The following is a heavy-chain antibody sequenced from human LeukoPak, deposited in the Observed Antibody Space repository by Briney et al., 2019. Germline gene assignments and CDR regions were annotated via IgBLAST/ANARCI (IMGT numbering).Heavy chain of an antibody. J-gene: IGHJ6*02. CDR2: IYYRGST. Sequence: SETLSLTCTVSGGSISSADYYWSWIRQPPGKGLEWIGYIYYRGSTSYNPSLKSRVTISVDTSKNQFSLKLSSVTAADTAVYFCARSIVASIRLGKPYYYYGLDVWGQETLVTVSS. CDR1: GGSISSADYY. V-gene: IGHV4-30-4*01. CDR3: ARSIVASIRLGKPYYYYGLDV. D-gene: IGHD5-12*01.